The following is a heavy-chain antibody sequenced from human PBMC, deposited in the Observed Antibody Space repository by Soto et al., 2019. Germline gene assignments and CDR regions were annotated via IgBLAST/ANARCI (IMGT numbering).Heavy chain of an antibody. D-gene: IGHD3-22*01. J-gene: IGHJ5*02. Sequence: GASVKVSCKTSGYVFTGYYLHWVLQAPGQGLEWMGWINCRSGGTTYTQKFQGRVTLTMDTSTSTAYMELSSLISDDTALYYCMRGASARDSSGYPYYSDPWGQGTLVTVSS. CDR1: GYVFTGYY. V-gene: IGHV1-2*02. CDR3: MRGASARDSSGYPYYSDP. CDR2: INCRSGGT.